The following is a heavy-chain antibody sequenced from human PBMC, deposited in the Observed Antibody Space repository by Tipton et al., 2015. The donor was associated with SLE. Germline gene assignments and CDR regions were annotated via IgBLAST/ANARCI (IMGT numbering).Heavy chain of an antibody. CDR1: GFTFSSYE. CDR3: ALRTTTCYIRCNDAFDI. V-gene: IGHV3-48*03. Sequence: GSLRLSCAASGFTFSSYEMNWVRQAPGKGLEWVSYISSSSSTIYYADSVKGRFTISRDNSRNTLYLQMNSVRAEDTAAYYCALRTTTCYIRCNDAFDIWGQGTMVTVSS. D-gene: IGHD2-2*02. CDR2: ISSSSSTI. J-gene: IGHJ3*02.